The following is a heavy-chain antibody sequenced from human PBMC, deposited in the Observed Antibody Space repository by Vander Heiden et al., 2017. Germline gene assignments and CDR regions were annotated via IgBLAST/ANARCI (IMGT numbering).Heavy chain of an antibody. CDR1: GGTFRNYA. J-gene: IGHJ6*02. V-gene: IGHV1-69*01. Sequence: QVQLVQSGARVKKPGSSVKVSCRASGGTFRNYAITWVRQAPGQGLEWMGGIIPLFGTVNNAQKFQGRVTITAVESTGTAYMELTSLGSDDTAIYYCAGGSTSRPDVWGQGTTVTVSS. D-gene: IGHD2-2*01. CDR2: IIPLFGTV. CDR3: AGGSTSRPDV.